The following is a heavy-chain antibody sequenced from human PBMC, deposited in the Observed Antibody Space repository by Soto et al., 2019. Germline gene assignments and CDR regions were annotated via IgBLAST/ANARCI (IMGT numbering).Heavy chain of an antibody. CDR1: GFTFGSYA. V-gene: IGHV3-23*01. D-gene: IGHD3-10*01. J-gene: IGHJ6*02. CDR3: AKEFRRLDSSGEWLPYYYYGMDV. CDR2: ISGSGGST. Sequence: PGGSLRLSCPASGFTFGSYAMSLVLQAPGMGLERVSAISGSGGSTYYADSVKGRFTISRDNSKNTLYLQMNSLRAEDTAVYYCAKEFRRLDSSGEWLPYYYYGMDVWGQGTTVTVSS.